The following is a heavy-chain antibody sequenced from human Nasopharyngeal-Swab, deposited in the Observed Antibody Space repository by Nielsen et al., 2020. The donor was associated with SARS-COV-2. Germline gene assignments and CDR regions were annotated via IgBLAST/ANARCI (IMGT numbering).Heavy chain of an antibody. CDR1: GFTFSRFG. J-gene: IGHJ4*02. D-gene: IGHD1-26*01. CDR2: IRSKAYGGTT. V-gene: IGHV3-49*04. CDR3: TREWGN. Sequence: GESLKISCAASGFTFSRFGMSWVRQAPGKGLEWVGFIRSKAYGGTTEYAASVKGRFTISRDDSKSIAYLQMNSLKTEDTAVYYCTREWGNWGQGTLVTVSS.